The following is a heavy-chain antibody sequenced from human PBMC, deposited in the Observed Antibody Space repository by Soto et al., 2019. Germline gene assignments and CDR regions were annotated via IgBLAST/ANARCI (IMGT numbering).Heavy chain of an antibody. Sequence: VQLVESGGGVVQPGRSLRLSCAASGFTFSDYAMHWVRQAPGKGLEWVAVVSHDGRNTRHADSVKGRFTISRDSSKNTVSLEMTSLRAEDTAVYYCAKGGRQWLVTSDFNYWGQGALVTVSS. V-gene: IGHV3-30*18. CDR3: AKGGRQWLVTSDFNY. J-gene: IGHJ4*02. CDR1: GFTFSDYA. D-gene: IGHD6-19*01. CDR2: VSHDGRNT.